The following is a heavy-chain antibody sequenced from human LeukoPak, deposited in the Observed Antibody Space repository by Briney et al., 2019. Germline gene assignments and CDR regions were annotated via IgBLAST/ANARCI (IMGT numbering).Heavy chain of an antibody. V-gene: IGHV3-7*01. Sequence: GGSLRLSCAASGFTFSSSWMSWVRQAPGKGLEWVANIQQDGSDKYYVDSVKGRFTISRDNAKNSLYLQMNSLRAEDTAVYYCARDLYRIVVVPHYFDYWGQGTVVTVSS. D-gene: IGHD3-22*01. J-gene: IGHJ4*02. CDR2: IQQDGSDK. CDR3: ARDLYRIVVVPHYFDY. CDR1: GFTFSSSW.